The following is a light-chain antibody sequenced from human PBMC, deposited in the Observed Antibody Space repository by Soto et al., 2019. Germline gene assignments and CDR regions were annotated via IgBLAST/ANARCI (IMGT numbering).Light chain of an antibody. Sequence: VVIQNKISPPVTPGEPASISCRSSQSLLHSNGYTYLDWYLQKPGQSPQLLIYLRSNRASGVPDRFSGSGSGTDFTLKISRVEAEDFGVYYCMQGLQTLYTFGQ. J-gene: IGKJ2*01. CDR1: QSLLHSNGYTY. CDR2: LRS. CDR3: MQGLQTLYT. V-gene: IGKV2-28*01.